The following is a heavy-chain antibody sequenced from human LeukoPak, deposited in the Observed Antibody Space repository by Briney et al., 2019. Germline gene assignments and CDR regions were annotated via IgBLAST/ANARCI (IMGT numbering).Heavy chain of an antibody. Sequence: PAETLSLTCTVSGGSISSSSYYWGWLRQPPGKGREWFGSIYYSGSTYYNPSLKSRVTISVDTSKNQFSLKLSSVTAADTAVYYCARKVVGAGTIFDYWGQGTLVTVSS. D-gene: IGHD2-15*01. CDR1: GGSISSSSYY. CDR3: ARKVVGAGTIFDY. V-gene: IGHV4-39*07. CDR2: IYYSGST. J-gene: IGHJ4*02.